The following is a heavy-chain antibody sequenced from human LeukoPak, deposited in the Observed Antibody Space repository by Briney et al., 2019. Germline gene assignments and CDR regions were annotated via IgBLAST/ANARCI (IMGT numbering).Heavy chain of an antibody. CDR3: ARDYGSGSYYYYYYGMDV. CDR2: MNPNSGNT. Sequence: GASVKVSCKASGYTFTSYDINWVRRATGQGLEWMGWMNPNSGNTGYAQKFQGRVTMTRHTSISTAYMELSSLRSEDTAVYYCARDYGSGSYYYYYYGMDVWGQGTTVTVSS. D-gene: IGHD3-10*01. J-gene: IGHJ6*02. V-gene: IGHV1-8*01. CDR1: GYTFTSYD.